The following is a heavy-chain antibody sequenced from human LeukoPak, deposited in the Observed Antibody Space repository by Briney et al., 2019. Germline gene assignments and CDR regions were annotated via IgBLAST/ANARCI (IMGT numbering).Heavy chain of an antibody. J-gene: IGHJ4*02. CDR3: ARDRRDYYDSSGYFDY. D-gene: IGHD3-22*01. CDR2: IYYSGST. Sequence: SETLSLTCTVSGGSISSYYWSWIRQPPGKGLEWIGYIYYSGSTNYNPSLKSRVTISVDTSKNQYSLKLSSVTAADTAMYYCARDRRDYYDSSGYFDYWGQGTLVTVSS. V-gene: IGHV4-59*01. CDR1: GGSISSYY.